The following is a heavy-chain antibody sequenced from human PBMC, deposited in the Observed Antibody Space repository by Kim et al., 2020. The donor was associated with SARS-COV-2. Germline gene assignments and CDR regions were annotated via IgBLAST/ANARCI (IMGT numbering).Heavy chain of an antibody. V-gene: IGHV3-48*03. CDR3: ARDIYSGWYHYAFDY. CDR1: GFTFSSYE. D-gene: IGHD6-19*01. Sequence: GGSLRLSCAASGFTFSSYEMNWVRQAPGKGLEWVSYISSSGSTIYYADSVKGRFTISRDNAKNSLYLQMNSLRAEDTAVYYCARDIYSGWYHYAFDYWGQGTLVTVSS. CDR2: ISSSGSTI. J-gene: IGHJ4*02.